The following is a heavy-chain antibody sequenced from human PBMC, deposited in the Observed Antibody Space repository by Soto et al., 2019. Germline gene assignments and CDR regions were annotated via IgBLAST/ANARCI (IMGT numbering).Heavy chain of an antibody. Sequence: ASVKVSCKASGYTFSNFGLSWVRQAPGQGLELMGWISPYNGKTNYAQKLQGRLTMTTDTSTSTAYMELRSQRSDDIAVYYCARDRLGVTVTGGGCASWGQRTLVTVAS. CDR3: ARDRLGVTVTGGGCAS. J-gene: IGHJ5*02. D-gene: IGHD2-8*01. V-gene: IGHV1-18*03. CDR2: ISPYNGKT. CDR1: GYTFSNFG.